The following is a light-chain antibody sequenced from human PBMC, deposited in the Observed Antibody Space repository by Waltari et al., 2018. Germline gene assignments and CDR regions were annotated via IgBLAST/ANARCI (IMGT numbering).Light chain of an antibody. CDR1: QSVSNY. V-gene: IGKV1-39*01. Sequence: DIQMTQSPSSLSASVGDSITITCRASQSVSNYLNWYQQNPGKPPKLLIFGSSSLQSAVPSRFSGSGSGTDFTLTISSLQPEDFATYYCQQTYSVLYTFGQGTKLPI. J-gene: IGKJ2*01. CDR3: QQTYSVLYT. CDR2: GSS.